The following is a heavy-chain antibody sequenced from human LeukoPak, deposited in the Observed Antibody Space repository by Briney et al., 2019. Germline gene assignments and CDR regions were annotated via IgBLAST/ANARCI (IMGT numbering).Heavy chain of an antibody. CDR2: VSGSGDFT. Sequence: GGSLRLSCAASGFTFSNYATSWVRQAPGKGLEWVSAVSGSGDFTWYADSVKGRFTTSRDNSKNTLYLQMNSLRAEETAVYYCARGIIGWPYYFDYWGQGTPVTVSS. CDR1: GFTFSNYA. D-gene: IGHD3-16*01. J-gene: IGHJ4*02. V-gene: IGHV3-23*01. CDR3: ARGIIGWPYYFDY.